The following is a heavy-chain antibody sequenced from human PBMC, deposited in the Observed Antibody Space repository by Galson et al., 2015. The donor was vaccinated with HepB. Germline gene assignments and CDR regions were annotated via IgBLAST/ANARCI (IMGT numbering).Heavy chain of an antibody. CDR3: ARHLLQYSSSSNYYMDV. V-gene: IGHV5-51*01. D-gene: IGHD6-6*01. CDR1: GYRFTDYW. J-gene: IGHJ6*03. CDR2: IYPGDSDT. Sequence: QSGAEVKKPGESLKISCKGSGYRFTDYWIGWVRQMPGKGLEWMGIIYPGDSDTRYSPSFQGQVTISADKSISTAYLQWSSLKASDTAMYYCARHLLQYSSSSNYYMDVWGKGTTVTVSS.